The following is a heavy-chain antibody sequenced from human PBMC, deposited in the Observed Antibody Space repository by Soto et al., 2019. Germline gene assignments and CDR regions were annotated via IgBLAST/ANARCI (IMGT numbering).Heavy chain of an antibody. V-gene: IGHV4-39*01. D-gene: IGHD2-2*01. J-gene: IGHJ4*02. CDR3: GRVMIGTSRHTDSDY. Sequence: SETLSLTCSVSGASISSRDSYGGWIRQTPGKGLEWIGNIYYNGVTYYNPSLKSRVTVSKDTSKNQFSLEVASVTAADTAIYYCGRVMIGTSRHTDSDYWGQGTQVTVSS. CDR2: IYYNGVT. CDR1: GASISSRDSY.